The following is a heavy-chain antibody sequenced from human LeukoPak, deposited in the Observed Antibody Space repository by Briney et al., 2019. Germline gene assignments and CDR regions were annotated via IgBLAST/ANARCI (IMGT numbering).Heavy chain of an antibody. V-gene: IGHV3-30*02. CDR2: MNFDGSNQ. Sequence: GGSLRLSCAASGFTFSIYGMHWVRQAPGKGLEWVAFMNFDGSNQYYADSVKGRFTISRDNSKNTLYLQMKSLRSEDTAVYYCARSGYWGYDILTGYADYWGQGTLVTVSS. CDR3: ARSGYWGYDILTGYADY. CDR1: GFTFSIYG. J-gene: IGHJ4*02. D-gene: IGHD3-9*01.